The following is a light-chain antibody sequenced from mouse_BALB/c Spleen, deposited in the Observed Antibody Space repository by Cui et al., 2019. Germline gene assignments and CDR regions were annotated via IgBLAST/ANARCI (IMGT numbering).Light chain of an antibody. CDR1: SSVSY. Sequence: HIGLTLSTAIVSASLGEEITLTCSASSSVSYMHWYQQKSGTSPKLLIYSTSNRASGVPSRFSGSGSGTFYSLTISSVEAEDAADYYYHQWSSYPWTFGGGTKLEIK. V-gene: IGKV4-80*01. CDR3: HQWSSYPWT. CDR2: STS. J-gene: IGKJ1*01.